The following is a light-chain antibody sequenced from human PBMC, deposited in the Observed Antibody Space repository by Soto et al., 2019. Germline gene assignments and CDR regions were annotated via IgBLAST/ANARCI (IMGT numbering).Light chain of an antibody. CDR2: AAS. J-gene: IGKJ3*01. Sequence: DIPMTQSPSSLSASVGDRVTITCRASQSISNYLNWYQQKPGKAPELLIYAASSLQSGVPSRFSGSGYGTGFTLTISSLQPEDSSIYYCQQSYSTPRFSFGPGTKVHIK. CDR1: QSISNY. CDR3: QQSYSTPRFS. V-gene: IGKV1-39*01.